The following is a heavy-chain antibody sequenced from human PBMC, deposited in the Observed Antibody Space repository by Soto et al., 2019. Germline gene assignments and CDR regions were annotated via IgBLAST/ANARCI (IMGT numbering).Heavy chain of an antibody. CDR2: IIPIFGTA. Sequence: GASVKVSWKASGGTFSSYAISWVRQAPGQGLEWMGGIIPIFGTANYAQKFQGRVTITADESTSTAYMELSSLRSEDTAVYYCASSKSDGYSSGWYRNWGRGTLVTVSS. J-gene: IGHJ4*02. CDR1: GGTFSSYA. CDR3: ASSKSDGYSSGWYRN. V-gene: IGHV1-69*13. D-gene: IGHD6-19*01.